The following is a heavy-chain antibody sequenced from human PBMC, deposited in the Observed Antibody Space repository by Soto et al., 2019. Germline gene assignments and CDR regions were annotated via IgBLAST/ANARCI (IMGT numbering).Heavy chain of an antibody. CDR2: LSYDGSNK. CDR1: GFTFSSYG. CDR3: AKGGGPMYSSSWY. D-gene: IGHD6-13*01. Sequence: QVQLVESGGGVVQPGRSLRLSCAASGFTFSSYGMHWFRQAPGKGLEWVAVLSYDGSNKNYADSVKGRFTISRDNSKNTLYLQMNSLRAEDTAVYYCAKGGGPMYSSSWYWGQGTLVTVSS. J-gene: IGHJ4*02. V-gene: IGHV3-30*18.